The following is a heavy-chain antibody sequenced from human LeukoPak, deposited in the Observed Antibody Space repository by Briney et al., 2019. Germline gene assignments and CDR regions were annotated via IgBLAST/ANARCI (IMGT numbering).Heavy chain of an antibody. D-gene: IGHD5-24*01. Sequence: SETLSLTCTVSGGSITTYYWSWIRQPPGKRLEWIGYIYHSGSTNFNPSLKSRVTMSLDTSRNQFSLKLTSLTAADTAVYYCARGAMATTPFFDYWGQGTLVTVSS. J-gene: IGHJ4*02. V-gene: IGHV4-59*01. CDR1: GGSITTYY. CDR3: ARGAMATTPFFDY. CDR2: IYHSGST.